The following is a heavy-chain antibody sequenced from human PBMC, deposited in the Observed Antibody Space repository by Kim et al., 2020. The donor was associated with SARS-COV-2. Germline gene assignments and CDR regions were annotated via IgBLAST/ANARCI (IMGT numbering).Heavy chain of an antibody. CDR3: AKGGRTQLIDF. V-gene: IGHV3-23*01. CDR1: GFTFSSSS. D-gene: IGHD5-18*01. J-gene: IGHJ4*02. CDR2: IGATGVHI. Sequence: GGSLRLSCAASGFTFSSSSMTWVRQAPGKGLEWVSSIGATGVHIFYADSVKGRFTISRDNSNNILSLQMHSLRAEDTALYFCAKGGRTQLIDFWGQGTLGTVPS.